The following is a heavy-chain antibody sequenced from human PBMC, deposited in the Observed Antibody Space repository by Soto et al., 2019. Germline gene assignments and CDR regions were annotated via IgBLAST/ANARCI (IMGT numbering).Heavy chain of an antibody. CDR2: ISYDGSNK. D-gene: IGHD1-20*01. CDR1: GSTFSSYA. V-gene: IGHV3-30-3*01. CDR3: ARERRPSNWNPGY. Sequence: GGSLRLSCAASGSTFSSYAMHWVRQAPGKGLEWVAVISYDGSNKYYADSVKGRFTISRDNSKNTLYLQMNSLRAEDTAVYYCARERRPSNWNPGYWGQGTLVTVSS. J-gene: IGHJ4*02.